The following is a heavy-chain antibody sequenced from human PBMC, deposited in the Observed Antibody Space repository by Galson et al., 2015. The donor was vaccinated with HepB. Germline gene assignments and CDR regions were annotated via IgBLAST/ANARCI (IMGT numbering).Heavy chain of an antibody. CDR1: GCTLSSYA. Sequence: SLIISCEAAGCTLSSYAIRWVRQAPGEGLEWMAGICPDVSRPIYAHSVKGRFTITGYNIKNTAYMQMNSLRSEDTAVYYCARDVRIAALGTTQPYGMDVWGQGTTVIVSS. D-gene: IGHD1-1*01. V-gene: IGHV3-30*12. CDR2: ICPDVSRP. CDR3: ARDVRIAALGTTQPYGMDV. J-gene: IGHJ6*02.